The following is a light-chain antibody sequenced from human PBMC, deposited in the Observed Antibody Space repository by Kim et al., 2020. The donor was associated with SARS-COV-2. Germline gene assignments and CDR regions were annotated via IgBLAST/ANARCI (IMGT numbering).Light chain of an antibody. V-gene: IGKV3-20*01. Sequence: EIVLTQSPGTLSLSPGERATLSCRASQSVSSSYLAWYQQKPGQAPRLLIYDASSRATGFPDRFSGSGSGTDFTLTISRLEPEDFAVYYCQHYDSSPLYTFGQGTKLEI. CDR3: QHYDSSPLYT. J-gene: IGKJ2*01. CDR1: QSVSSSY. CDR2: DAS.